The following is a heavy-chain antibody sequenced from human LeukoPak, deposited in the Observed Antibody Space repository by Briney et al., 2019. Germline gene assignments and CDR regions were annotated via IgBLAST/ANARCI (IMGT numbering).Heavy chain of an antibody. CDR1: GFSFSTSW. V-gene: IGHV3-7*03. CDR2: INPDESHT. CDR3: AKDMGGRFLDRIFDY. D-gene: IGHD3-3*01. Sequence: GGSLRLSCAASGFSFSTSWMAWVRQAPGKGLQWVGNINPDESHTDYIDSVKGRFTISRDNAKNSLYLQMNSLRAEDTALYYCAKDMGGRFLDRIFDYWGQGTLVTVSS. J-gene: IGHJ4*02.